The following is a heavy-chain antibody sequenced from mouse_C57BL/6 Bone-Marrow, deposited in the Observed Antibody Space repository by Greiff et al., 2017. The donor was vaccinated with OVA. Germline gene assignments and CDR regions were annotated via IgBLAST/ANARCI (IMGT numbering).Heavy chain of an antibody. CDR3: TRWDGYYFDY. CDR2: IDPENGDT. V-gene: IGHV14-4*01. CDR1: GFNIKDDY. Sequence: EVQLQQSGAELVRPGASVKLSCTASGFNIKDDYMHWVKQRPEQGLEWIGWIDPENGDTEYASKFQGKATITADTSSNTAYLQLSSLTSEDTAVYYCTRWDGYYFDYWGQGTTLTVSS. D-gene: IGHD2-3*01. J-gene: IGHJ2*01.